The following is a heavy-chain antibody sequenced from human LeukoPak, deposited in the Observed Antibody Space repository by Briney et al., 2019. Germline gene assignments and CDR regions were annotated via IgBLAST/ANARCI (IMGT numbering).Heavy chain of an antibody. J-gene: IGHJ4*02. Sequence: WASVKVSCKASGYTFTSYGFSWVRQAPGQGLEWMGWISLYNGNTNYAQTLKGRVTMTTDTSKSTAYTDPRSLRSDDTAVYYCARNPYESRRYGQTYYFDYWGQGTLVTVSS. V-gene: IGHV1-18*01. CDR1: GYTFTSYG. CDR2: ISLYNGNT. CDR3: ARNPYESRRYGQTYYFDY. D-gene: IGHD3-22*01.